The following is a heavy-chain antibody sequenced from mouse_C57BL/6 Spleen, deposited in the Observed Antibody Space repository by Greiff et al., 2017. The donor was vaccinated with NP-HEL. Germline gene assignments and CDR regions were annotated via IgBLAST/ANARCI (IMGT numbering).Heavy chain of an antibody. CDR2: SRNKANDYTT. D-gene: IGHD1-1*01. V-gene: IGHV7-1*01. Sequence: EVMLVESGGGLVQSGRSLRLSCATSGFTFSDFYMEWVRQAPGKGLEWIAASRNKANDYTTEYSASVKGRFIVSRDTSQSILYLQMNALRAEDTAIYYCARGNYGSSGYWYFDVWGTGTTVTVSS. CDR1: GFTFSDFY. CDR3: ARGNYGSSGYWYFDV. J-gene: IGHJ1*03.